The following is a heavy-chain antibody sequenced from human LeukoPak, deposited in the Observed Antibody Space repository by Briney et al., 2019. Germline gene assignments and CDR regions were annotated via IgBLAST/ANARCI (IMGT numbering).Heavy chain of an antibody. D-gene: IGHD3-10*01. CDR1: GGTFSSYT. CDR2: IIPIFGTA. V-gene: IGHV1-69*06. J-gene: IGHJ4*02. CDR3: ARLAHYYGSGSYYNYFDY. Sequence: SVKVSCKASGGTFSSYTISWVRQAPGQGLEWMGGIIPIFGTANYAQKFQGRVTITADKSTSTAYMELSSLRSEDTAVYYCARLAHYYGSGSYYNYFDYWGQGTLVTVSS.